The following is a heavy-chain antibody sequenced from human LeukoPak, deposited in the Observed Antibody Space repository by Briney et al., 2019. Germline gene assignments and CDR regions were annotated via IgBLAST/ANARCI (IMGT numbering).Heavy chain of an antibody. CDR2: IRSKANSYAT. Sequence: GGSLRLSCAASGFTFSGPAMHWVRQASGKGLEWVGRIRSKANSYATAYAASVKGRFTISRDDSKNTAYLQMNSLKTEDTAVYYCTRHSYYYDSSGYYDFDYWAREPWSPSPQ. J-gene: IGHJ4*02. CDR1: GFTFSGPA. CDR3: TRHSYYYDSSGYYDFDY. V-gene: IGHV3-73*01. D-gene: IGHD3-22*01.